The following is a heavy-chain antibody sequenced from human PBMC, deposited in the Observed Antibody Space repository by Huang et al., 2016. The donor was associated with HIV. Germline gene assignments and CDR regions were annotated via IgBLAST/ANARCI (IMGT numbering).Heavy chain of an antibody. J-gene: IGHJ4*02. Sequence: QVQLVESGGDVVQPGRSLRLSCAASGFTFSNYGMHWVRQAPGKGLEWVALISYDGRNKYYADSVKGRFTISRDNSKNTLYLQMNSLRAEDTAVYYCAKSYWNYANYFDYWGQGTLVTVSS. V-gene: IGHV3-30*18. CDR3: AKSYWNYANYFDY. CDR1: GFTFSNYG. CDR2: ISYDGRNK. D-gene: IGHD1-7*01.